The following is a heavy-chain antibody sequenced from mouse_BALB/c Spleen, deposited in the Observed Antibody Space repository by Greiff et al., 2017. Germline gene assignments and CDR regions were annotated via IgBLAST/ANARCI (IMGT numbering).Heavy chain of an antibody. Sequence: EVKLVESGGGLVQPKGSLKLSCAASGFTFNTYAMNWVRQAPGKGLEWVARIRSKSNNYATYYADSVKDRFTISRDDSQSMLYLQMNNLKTEDTAMYYCVSFYDGYHYYAMDYWGQGTSVTVSS. D-gene: IGHD2-3*01. J-gene: IGHJ4*01. CDR3: VSFYDGYHYYAMDY. CDR2: IRSKSNNYAT. V-gene: IGHV10-1*02. CDR1: GFTFNTYA.